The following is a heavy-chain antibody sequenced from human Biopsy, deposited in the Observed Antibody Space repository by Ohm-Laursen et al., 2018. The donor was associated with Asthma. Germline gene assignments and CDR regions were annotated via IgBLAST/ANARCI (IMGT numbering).Heavy chain of an antibody. D-gene: IGHD5/OR15-5a*01. Sequence: SVKVSCKASEDTFSSYVISWVRQAPEQGLEWMGGIMPPFGLTNYAQRFQDRLTISADKSTRTAYMELRRLRSEDSAVYYCARDHCSALWAGVSTDNCYFDYWGQGTLLTVSS. J-gene: IGHJ4*02. V-gene: IGHV1-69*10. CDR2: IMPPFGLT. CDR1: EDTFSSYV. CDR3: ARDHCSALWAGVSTDNCYFDY.